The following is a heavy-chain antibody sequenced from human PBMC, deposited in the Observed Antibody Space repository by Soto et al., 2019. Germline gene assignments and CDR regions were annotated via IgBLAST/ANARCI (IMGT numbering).Heavy chain of an antibody. D-gene: IGHD6-19*01. V-gene: IGHV3-30*18. CDR2: ISYDGNDQ. J-gene: IGHJ3*02. CDR1: GFTFSSYG. CDR3: AKSTQWPIPTDAFDI. Sequence: GGSLRLSCVASGFTFSSYGVHWVRQAPGKGLEWVAVISYDGNDQYYGDSVKGRFTISRDNSKNTVFLQMNSLRPEDTAVYFCAKSTQWPIPTDAFDIWGQGTMVTVSS.